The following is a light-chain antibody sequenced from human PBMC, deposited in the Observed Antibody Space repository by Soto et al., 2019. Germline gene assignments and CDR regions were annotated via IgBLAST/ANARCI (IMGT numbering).Light chain of an antibody. Sequence: EIVLTQSPDTLSVSPGERATLSCRSSQSVSSNIAWYQQKPGQAPRLLIYGASIRATGVPARFSGSGSGTEFTLTISSLQSEDFTIYFCQDYGNWLQTFGQGTKVETK. J-gene: IGKJ1*01. CDR1: QSVSSN. CDR2: GAS. V-gene: IGKV3-15*01. CDR3: QDYGNWLQT.